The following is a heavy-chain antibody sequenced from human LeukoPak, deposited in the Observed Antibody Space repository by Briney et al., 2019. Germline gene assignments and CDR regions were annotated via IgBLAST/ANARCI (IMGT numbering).Heavy chain of an antibody. D-gene: IGHD3-10*02. V-gene: IGHV1-69*04. CDR1: GGTFSSYA. J-gene: IGHJ4*02. Sequence: SVKVSCKASGGTFSSYAISWVRQAPGQGLEWMGRIIPILGIANYAQKFQGRVTITADKSTSTAYMELSSLRSEDTAVYYCARGIVRGYTREVDYWGQGTLVTVSS. CDR2: IIPILGIA. CDR3: ARGIVRGYTREVDY.